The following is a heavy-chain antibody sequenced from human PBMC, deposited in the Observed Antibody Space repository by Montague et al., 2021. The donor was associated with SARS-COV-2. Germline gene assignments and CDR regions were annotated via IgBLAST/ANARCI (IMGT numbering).Heavy chain of an antibody. CDR1: GGSISSSSYY. Sequence: SETLSLTCTVSGGSISSSSYYWGWIRQPPGKGLEWIGYIYYRGSTYYNPSLKSRVTIFVETSKNQFSLKLSSVTAADTAVYYCARQPTRGITIFGVVTDYGMDVWGQGTTVTVSS. D-gene: IGHD3-3*01. CDR3: ARQPTRGITIFGVVTDYGMDV. V-gene: IGHV4-39*01. J-gene: IGHJ6*02. CDR2: IYYRGST.